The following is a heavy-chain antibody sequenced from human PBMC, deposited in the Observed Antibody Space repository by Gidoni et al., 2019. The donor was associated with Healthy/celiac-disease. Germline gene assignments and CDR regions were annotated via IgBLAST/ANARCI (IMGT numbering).Heavy chain of an antibody. CDR2: SIPIFGTA. V-gene: IGHV1-69*01. CDR1: GRTFSSYA. D-gene: IGHD3-16*01. J-gene: IGHJ5*02. CDR3: ARDVLGNWFDP. Sequence: QVQLVQSGAEVKKPGSSVKVSCKASGRTFSSYAISWVRQAPGQGLEWMGGSIPIFGTANCAQKFQGRVTITADESTSTAYRELSSLRSEDTAVYYCARDVLGNWFDPWGQGTLVTVSS.